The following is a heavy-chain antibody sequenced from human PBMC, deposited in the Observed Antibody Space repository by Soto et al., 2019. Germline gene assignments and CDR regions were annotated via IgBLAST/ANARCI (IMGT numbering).Heavy chain of an antibody. CDR3: AYRKPNRGGFPFDS. Sequence: QITLKESGPTLVKPTQTLTLTCSFSGFSLSTSGVGVGWIRQPPGKALEWLALTDWGDNKGYSPSLKSRLTTPNDTPKNQVVRTTPSMYPVYSAAYYGAYRKPNRGGFPFDSWGQGTLVTVSS. CDR1: GFSLSTSGVG. D-gene: IGHD3-10*01. CDR2: TDWGDNK. J-gene: IGHJ4*01. V-gene: IGHV2-5*02.